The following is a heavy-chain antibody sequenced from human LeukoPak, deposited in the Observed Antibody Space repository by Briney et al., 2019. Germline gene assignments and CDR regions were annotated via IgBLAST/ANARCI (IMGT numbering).Heavy chain of an antibody. D-gene: IGHD1-26*01. CDR1: GYTFTGYY. CDR2: INPNSGGT. V-gene: IGHV1-2*02. Sequence: ASVKVSCKASGYTFTGYYMHWVRQAPGQGLEWMGWINPNSGGTNYAQKFQGRVTMTRDTSISTAYMELSGLRSDDTAVYYCARGLGSGSYTRRIFDYWGQGTLVTVSS. J-gene: IGHJ4*02. CDR3: ARGLGSGSYTRRIFDY.